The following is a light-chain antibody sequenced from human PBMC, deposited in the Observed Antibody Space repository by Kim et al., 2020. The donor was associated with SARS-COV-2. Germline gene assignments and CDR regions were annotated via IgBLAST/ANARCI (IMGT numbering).Light chain of an antibody. V-gene: IGKV3-20*01. J-gene: IGKJ1*01. Sequence: PGERATLSCRASQSFSSTYLAWYQQKPGQAPRLLIYGASNKATGIPDRFSGSGSGTDFTLTISRLEPEDFAVYYCQQYVSSPPWTFGQGTKVDIK. CDR2: GAS. CDR3: QQYVSSPPWT. CDR1: QSFSSTY.